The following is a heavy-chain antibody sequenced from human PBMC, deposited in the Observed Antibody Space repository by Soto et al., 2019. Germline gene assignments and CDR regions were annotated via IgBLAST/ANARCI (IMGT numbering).Heavy chain of an antibody. CDR2: ISAGGDST. V-gene: IGHV3-23*01. CDR1: GFTFSLYP. D-gene: IGHD6-19*01. Sequence: EVKVLESGGGLVQPGGSLRLSCATSGFTFSLYPMNWVRQAPGKGLEWVSGISAGGDSTYYADSVKGRFTIFRDNPKNSVYLQMNSLRVDDTAVYYCARLVWGQGTRVTVTS. J-gene: IGHJ4*02. CDR3: ARLV.